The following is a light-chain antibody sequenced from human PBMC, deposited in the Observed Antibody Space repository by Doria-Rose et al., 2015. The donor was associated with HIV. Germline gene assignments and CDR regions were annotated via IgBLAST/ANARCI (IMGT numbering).Light chain of an antibody. CDR2: WAA. Sequence: DIRMTQSPESLGMSLGERATPNCKSNQSLLYTSKNYLAWYQQKPVQPPKLLIYWAATRQSGVPARFSGSGSGTDFTLTISSLEAEDVAVYYCQQYYDTPSFGPGTTVDIK. CDR1: QSLLYTSKNY. V-gene: IGKV4-1*01. J-gene: IGKJ3*01. CDR3: QQYYDTPS.